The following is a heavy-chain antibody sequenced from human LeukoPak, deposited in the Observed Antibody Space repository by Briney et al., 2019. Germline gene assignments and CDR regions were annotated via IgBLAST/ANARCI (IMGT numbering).Heavy chain of an antibody. CDR3: ARGGIITSYAFEI. J-gene: IGHJ3*02. V-gene: IGHV3-21*01. CDR1: GFTFSTYA. CDR2: ISSTSNYI. Sequence: GGSLRLSCAASGFTFSTYAISWVRQAPGKGLEWVSCISSTSNYIFYADSVRGRFTISRDNAKNSLYLQMDSLRAEDTAVYYCARGGIITSYAFEIWGQGVMVTVSS. D-gene: IGHD1-26*01.